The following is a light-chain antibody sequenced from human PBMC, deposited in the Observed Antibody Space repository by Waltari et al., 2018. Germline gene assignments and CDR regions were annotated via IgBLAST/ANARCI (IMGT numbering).Light chain of an antibody. J-gene: IGKJ2*01. CDR2: DAS. V-gene: IGKV3-20*01. CDR3: QQYGSSPYT. Sequence: IVSTQSPATLSLSPGERATLSCRASQSVSSNYLAWYQQKPGQAPRLLIYDASSWATGIPDRFSGSGSGTDFTLTISRLEPEDFAVYYCQQYGSSPYTFGQGTKLEIK. CDR1: QSVSSNY.